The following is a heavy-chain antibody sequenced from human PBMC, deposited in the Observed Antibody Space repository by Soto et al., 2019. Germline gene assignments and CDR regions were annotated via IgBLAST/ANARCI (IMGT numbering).Heavy chain of an antibody. CDR1: GGSISSYY. D-gene: IGHD3-3*01. Sequence: PSETLSLTCTVSGGSISSYYWSWIRQPPGKGLEWIGYIYYSGSTNYNPSLKSRVTISVDTSKNQFSLKLSSVTAADTAVYYCARYYDFWSGPYYYYYGMDVWGQGTTVTV. CDR2: IYYSGST. CDR3: ARYYDFWSGPYYYYYGMDV. J-gene: IGHJ6*02. V-gene: IGHV4-59*01.